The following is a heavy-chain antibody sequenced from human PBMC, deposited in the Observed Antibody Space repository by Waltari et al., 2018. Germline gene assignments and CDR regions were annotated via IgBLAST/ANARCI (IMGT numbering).Heavy chain of an antibody. CDR2: ISYDGSNK. J-gene: IGHJ4*02. CDR3: AISKLYGDSTLDY. CDR1: GFTFSSYA. V-gene: IGHV3-30-3*01. Sequence: QVQLVESGGGVVQPGRSLRLSCAASGFTFSSYAMHWVRQAPGKGLEWVAVISYDGSNKYYADSVKGRFTISRDNSKNTLYLQMNSLRAEDTAVYYCAISKLYGDSTLDYWGQGTLVTVSS. D-gene: IGHD4-17*01.